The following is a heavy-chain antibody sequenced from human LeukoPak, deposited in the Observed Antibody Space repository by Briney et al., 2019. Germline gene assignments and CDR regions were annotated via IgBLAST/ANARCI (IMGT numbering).Heavy chain of an antibody. V-gene: IGHV1-8*01. CDR3: ARGRVDYYDSSGHGIIDY. CDR2: MNPNSGNT. Sequence: GASVKVSCKASGYTFTSYDINWVRQAPGQGLEWMGWMNPNSGNTGYAQKFRGRVTMTRNTSISTAYMELSSLRSEDTAVYYCARGRVDYYDSSGHGIIDYWGQGTLVTVSS. D-gene: IGHD3-22*01. J-gene: IGHJ4*02. CDR1: GYTFTSYD.